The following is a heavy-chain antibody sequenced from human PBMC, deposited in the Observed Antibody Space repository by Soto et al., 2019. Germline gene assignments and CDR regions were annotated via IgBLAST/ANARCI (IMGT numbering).Heavy chain of an antibody. CDR1: GFTFIGYS. J-gene: IGHJ6*02. CDR3: LREQGSLGYWMDV. Sequence: GGSLRVSCAASGFTFIGYSINWVRQAPGKGLEWVSYISSGGYTIYYADSVKGRFTISRDNAKDSLYLQMNRLRDEDTAVYYCLREQGSLGYWMDVWGQGTTVTVSS. CDR2: ISSGGYTI. V-gene: IGHV3-48*02.